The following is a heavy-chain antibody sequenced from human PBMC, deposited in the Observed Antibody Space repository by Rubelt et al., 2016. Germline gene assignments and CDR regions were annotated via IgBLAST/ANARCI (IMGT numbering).Heavy chain of an antibody. V-gene: IGHV3-66*01. CDR1: GFTVSSNH. D-gene: IGHD3-3*01. J-gene: IGHJ6*02. CDR3: ARDLRFLEWLLGDYYYYGMDV. CDR2: IYSGGST. Sequence: CGGGLVQPGGSLRLSCAASGFTVSSNHMSWVRQAPGKGLEWVSLIYSGGSTYYADSVKGRFTISRDHSKNTVYLQMNSLRAEDTAVYYCARDLRFLEWLLGDYYYYGMDVWGQGTTVTVSS.